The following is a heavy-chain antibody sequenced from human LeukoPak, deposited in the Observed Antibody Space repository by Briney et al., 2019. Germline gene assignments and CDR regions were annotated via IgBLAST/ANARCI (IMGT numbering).Heavy chain of an antibody. D-gene: IGHD3-3*01. Sequence: QPGGSLRLSCAASGFTVSSNYMSWVRQAPGKGLEWVSAISGSGGSTYYADSVRGRFTISRDNSKNTLYLQMNTLRTEDTAVYYCAKDPGSDFWSGSIALDYWGQGTLVTVSS. CDR2: ISGSGGST. J-gene: IGHJ4*02. CDR3: AKDPGSDFWSGSIALDY. V-gene: IGHV3-23*01. CDR1: GFTVSSNY.